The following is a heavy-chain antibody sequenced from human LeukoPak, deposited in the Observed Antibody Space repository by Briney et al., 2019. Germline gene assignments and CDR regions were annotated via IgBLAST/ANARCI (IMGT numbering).Heavy chain of an antibody. D-gene: IGHD1-26*01. Sequence: PAGTLRLTCAASGFTFSNSWMSWVRQAPGKGLEWVGRNKSKIDGGTTDYAAPVKGRFSISRDNSKSTLYLQMNSLTNEDTAVYYCTTDIRWELEPLYYWGQGTLVAVSS. J-gene: IGHJ4*02. CDR1: GFTFSNSW. V-gene: IGHV3-15*01. CDR3: TTDIRWELEPLYY. CDR2: NKSKIDGGTT.